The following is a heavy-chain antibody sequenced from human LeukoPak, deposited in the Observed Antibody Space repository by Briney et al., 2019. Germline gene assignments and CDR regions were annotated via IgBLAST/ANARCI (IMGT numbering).Heavy chain of an antibody. D-gene: IGHD6-19*01. CDR3: AKGKYSSGWFDY. CDR1: GFTFSNYA. V-gene: IGHV3-21*01. CDR2: ITTSSTYI. Sequence: GGSLRLSCAASGFTFSNYAMSWVRQAPGKGLEWVSSITTSSTYISYADSVKGRFTISRDNAKNSLYLQMNSLRAEDTAVYYCAKGKYSSGWFDYWGQGTLVTVSS. J-gene: IGHJ4*02.